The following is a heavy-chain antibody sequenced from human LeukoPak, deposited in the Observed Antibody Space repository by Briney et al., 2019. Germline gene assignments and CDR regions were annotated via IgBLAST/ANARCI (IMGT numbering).Heavy chain of an antibody. J-gene: IGHJ5*02. CDR3: ARHEKYYYDSSGYSWNWFDP. CDR1: GYSFTSYW. D-gene: IGHD3-22*01. CDR2: IYPGDSDT. Sequence: GESLKISCKGSGYSFTSYWIGRVRQMPGKGLEWMGIIYPGDSDTRYSPSFQGQVTISADKSISTAYLQWSSLKASDTAMYYCARHEKYYYDSSGYSWNWFDPWGQGTLVTVSS. V-gene: IGHV5-51*01.